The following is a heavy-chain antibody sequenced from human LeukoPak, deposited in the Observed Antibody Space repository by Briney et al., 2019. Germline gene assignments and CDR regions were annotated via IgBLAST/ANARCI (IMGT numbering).Heavy chain of an antibody. CDR3: ARVPARDPYFFDS. D-gene: IGHD2/OR15-2a*01. Sequence: GGSLRLSCAASGFTFSDYYMSWIRQAPGKGLEWVSYISSRGSTIYYAGSVKGRFTISRDNTKNSLYLQMNSLRAEDTAVYYGARVPARDPYFFDSGAQGTLVTVSS. CDR2: ISSRGSTI. CDR1: GFTFSDYY. J-gene: IGHJ4*02. V-gene: IGHV3-11*04.